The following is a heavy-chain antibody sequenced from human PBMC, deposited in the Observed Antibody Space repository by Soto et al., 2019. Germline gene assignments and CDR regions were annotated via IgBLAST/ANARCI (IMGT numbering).Heavy chain of an antibody. D-gene: IGHD2-2*02. CDR2: ISSSSSYI. CDR1: GFTFSSYS. Sequence: PVGSLRLSCAASGFTFSSYSMNWVRQAPGKGLEWVSSISSSSSYIYYADSVKGRFTISRDNAKNSLYLQMNSLRAEDTAVYYCARAGGLRYCSSTSCYTVYYYGMDVWGQGTTVTVSS. V-gene: IGHV3-21*01. CDR3: ARAGGLRYCSSTSCYTVYYYGMDV. J-gene: IGHJ6*02.